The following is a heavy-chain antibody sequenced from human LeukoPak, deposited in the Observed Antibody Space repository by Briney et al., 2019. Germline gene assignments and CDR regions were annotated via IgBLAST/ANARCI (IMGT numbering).Heavy chain of an antibody. Sequence: PGGSLRLSCVVSAFTFTNHDMHWVRQAAGKGLEWISVIGAAGDTYYSDSVEGRFTISREDAKNSLYLQMNSLRVGDTAVYYCARARPASGWNHDAFDIWGQGTVVIVSS. CDR3: ARARPASGWNHDAFDI. D-gene: IGHD6-19*01. J-gene: IGHJ3*02. V-gene: IGHV3-13*01. CDR1: AFTFTNHD. CDR2: IGAAGDT.